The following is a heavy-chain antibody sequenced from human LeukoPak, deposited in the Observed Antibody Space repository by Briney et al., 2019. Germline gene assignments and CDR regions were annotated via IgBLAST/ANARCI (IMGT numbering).Heavy chain of an antibody. J-gene: IGHJ3*02. CDR1: GYSFTSYW. CDR3: ARPDYGDTHDAFDI. D-gene: IGHD4-17*01. Sequence: HGESLKISCKGSGYSFTSYWIGWGRQMPGKGLEWMWIIYPGDSDTRYSPSFQGQVTISADKSIGTVCLQWSSLKASDTAMYYCARPDYGDTHDAFDICGQGTMVTVSS. V-gene: IGHV5-51*01. CDR2: IYPGDSDT.